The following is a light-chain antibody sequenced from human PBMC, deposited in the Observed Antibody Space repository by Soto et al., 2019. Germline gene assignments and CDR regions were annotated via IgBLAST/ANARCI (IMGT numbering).Light chain of an antibody. V-gene: IGKV3-11*01. Sequence: EVVLTQSPATLSFSPEQIATLSSSASQSVSNYLAWYQQKPGQAPRLLIYDASNRATGIAARFSGSGSGTDFTLTISSLEPEDFAVYYCQQRSNSPPLFTFGPGTKVDIK. CDR2: DAS. CDR3: QQRSNSPPLFT. J-gene: IGKJ3*01. CDR1: QSVSNY.